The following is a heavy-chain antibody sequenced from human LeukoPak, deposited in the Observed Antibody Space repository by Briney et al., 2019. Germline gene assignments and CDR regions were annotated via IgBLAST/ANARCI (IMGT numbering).Heavy chain of an antibody. V-gene: IGHV3-48*03. CDR3: ARAVLYYYYGMDV. CDR2: ITSSGNTI. Sequence: GGSLRLSCAASGFTFRSYEMNWVRQAPGKGLEWVSYITSSGNTIYYADSVKGRFTISRDNAKNSLYLQMNSLRAEDTAVYYCARAVLYYYYGMDVWGQGTTVTVSS. CDR1: GFTFRSYE. J-gene: IGHJ6*02.